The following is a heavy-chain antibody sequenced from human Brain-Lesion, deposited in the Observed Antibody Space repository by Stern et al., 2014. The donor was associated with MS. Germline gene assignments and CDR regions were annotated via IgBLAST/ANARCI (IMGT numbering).Heavy chain of an antibody. Sequence: VQLVESGAEVKQTGSSVKVSCQASGNTFTNRYLHWVRQAPGQALEWIGCITPFTGNTNYAQNFQDRVTITMDRSMSTAYMDLSSLRSDDTAIYVCAEGGSYGFVYWGQGTLVTVSS. CDR2: ITPFTGNT. CDR1: GNTFTNRY. V-gene: IGHV1-45*02. J-gene: IGHJ4*02. D-gene: IGHD4-17*01. CDR3: AEGGSYGFVY.